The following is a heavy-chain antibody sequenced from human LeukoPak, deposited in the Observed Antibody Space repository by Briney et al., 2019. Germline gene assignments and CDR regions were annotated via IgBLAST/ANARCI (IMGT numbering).Heavy chain of an antibody. CDR2: IYSSGCT. V-gene: IGHV4-4*07. CDR3: ARGEHSVDS. J-gene: IGHJ4*02. D-gene: IGHD1/OR15-1a*01. Sequence: IPSETLSLTCTVSGGAIRSHYWNWIRQPAGKGLEWIGRIYSSGCTNDNPFLKSRITMSVDMSKNQFSLRLNSVTAADTAVYYCARGEHSVDSWGQGMLVTVSS. CDR1: GGAIRSHY.